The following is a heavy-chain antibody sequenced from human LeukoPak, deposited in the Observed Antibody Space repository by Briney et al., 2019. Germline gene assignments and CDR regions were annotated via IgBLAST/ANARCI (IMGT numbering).Heavy chain of an antibody. V-gene: IGHV3-30-3*01. CDR3: ARDQEVGYYGSGSYSYYYYGMDV. CDR1: GFTFSSYA. J-gene: IGHJ6*02. D-gene: IGHD3-10*01. CDR2: ISYDGSNK. Sequence: GGSLRLSCAASGFTFSSYAMHWVRQAPGKGQEWVAVISYDGSNKYYADSVKGRFTISRDNSKNTLYLQMNSLRAEDTAVYYCARDQEVGYYGSGSYSYYYYGMDVWGQGTTVTVSS.